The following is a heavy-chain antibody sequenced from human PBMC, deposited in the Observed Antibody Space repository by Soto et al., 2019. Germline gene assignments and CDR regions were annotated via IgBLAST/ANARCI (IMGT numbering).Heavy chain of an antibody. J-gene: IGHJ6*02. V-gene: IGHV1-69*13. D-gene: IGHD6-6*01. CDR1: GGTFSSYA. CDR3: ARGRYSSSYYYYYGMDV. Sequence: SVKVSCKASGGTFSSYAISWVRQAPGQGLEWMGGIIPIFGTANYAQKFQGRVTITADESTSTAYMELSSLRSEGTAVYYCARGRYSSSYYYYYGMDVWGQGTTVTVS. CDR2: IIPIFGTA.